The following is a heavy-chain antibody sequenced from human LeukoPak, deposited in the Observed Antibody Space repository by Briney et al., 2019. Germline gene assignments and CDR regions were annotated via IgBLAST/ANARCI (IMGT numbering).Heavy chain of an antibody. J-gene: IGHJ4*02. V-gene: IGHV3-7*01. Sequence: PGGSLRLSCAASGFTLSSYGMSWVRQAPGKGLEWVTNIKQDKSEKYYFDSVKARFTIFRDNAKNSLYLQMNSLRAEDTAVYYCARGLGPFPNFDFWGQGTLVTVSS. CDR2: IKQDKSEK. CDR3: ARGLGPFPNFDF. CDR1: GFTLSSYG. D-gene: IGHD3-22*01.